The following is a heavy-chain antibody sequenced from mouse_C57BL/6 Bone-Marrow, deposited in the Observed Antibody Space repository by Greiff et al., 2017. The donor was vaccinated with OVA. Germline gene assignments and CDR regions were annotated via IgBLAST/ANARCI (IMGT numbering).Heavy chain of an antibody. J-gene: IGHJ2*01. CDR2: IWTGGGT. CDR1: GFSLTSYA. CDR3: ARKASYYYGSSYPYYFDY. D-gene: IGHD1-1*01. Sequence: VHLVESGPGLVAPSQSLSITCTVSGFSLTSYAISWVRQPPGKGLEWLGVIWTGGGTNYNSALKSRLSISKDNSKSQVFLKMNSLQTDDTSRYYCARKASYYYGSSYPYYFDYWGQGTTLTVSS. V-gene: IGHV2-9-1*01.